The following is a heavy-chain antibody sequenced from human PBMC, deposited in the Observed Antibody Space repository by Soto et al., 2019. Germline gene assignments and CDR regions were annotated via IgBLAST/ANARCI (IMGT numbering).Heavy chain of an antibody. Sequence: GGSLRLSCAASGFTFSSYGMHWVRQAPGKGLEWVAVISYDGSNKYYADSVKGRFTISRDNSKNTLYLQMNSLRAEDTAVYYCAKGPGWSRVGDYFDYWGQGTLVTVSS. CDR1: GFTFSSYG. CDR3: AKGPGWSRVGDYFDY. J-gene: IGHJ4*02. V-gene: IGHV3-30*18. D-gene: IGHD1-26*01. CDR2: ISYDGSNK.